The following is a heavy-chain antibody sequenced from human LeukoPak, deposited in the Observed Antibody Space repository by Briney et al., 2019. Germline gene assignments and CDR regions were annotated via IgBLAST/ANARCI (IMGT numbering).Heavy chain of an antibody. CDR2: IKGDGSEI. J-gene: IGHJ6*02. Sequence: PGGSLRLSCAASAFTFSEYWMTWVRQAPVKGLEWVATIKGDGSEIYYVDSVKGRFAISRDNAKNSLYLQMNSLRVDDTAVYYCVTSRYAYGMDVWGQGTTVTV. D-gene: IGHD2-8*01. CDR1: AFTFSEYW. V-gene: IGHV3-7*01. CDR3: VTSRYAYGMDV.